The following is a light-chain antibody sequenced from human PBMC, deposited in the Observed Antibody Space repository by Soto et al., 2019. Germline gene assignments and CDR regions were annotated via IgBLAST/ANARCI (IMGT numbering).Light chain of an antibody. CDR2: SNN. CDR3: ASWDDRLGAVM. Sequence: QSVRTQPPSASGTPGQKVFISCSVSSSNIGGTNYAYWYQQLPGAAPKLLMHSNNLRPSGVPERISGSKFGTAASLAISGLRSEDEAVYYCASWDDRLGAVMFGGGTK. J-gene: IGLJ3*02. V-gene: IGLV1-47*02. CDR1: SSNIGGTNY.